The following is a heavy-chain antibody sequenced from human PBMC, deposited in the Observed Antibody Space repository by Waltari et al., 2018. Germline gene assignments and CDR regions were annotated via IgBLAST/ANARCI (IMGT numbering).Heavy chain of an antibody. J-gene: IGHJ4*03. CDR1: GDSISSGSYY. CDR3: ASCGGDCYSGFDY. V-gene: IGHV4-61*02. D-gene: IGHD2-21*01. CDR2: IYTSGST. Sequence: QVQLQESGPGLVKPSQTLSLTCTVSGDSISSGSYYWSWIRQPAGKGLEWIGRIYTSGSTNYTPSLKSRVTISVDTSKNQFSLKLSSVTAADTAVYYCASCGGDCYSGFDYWGQGTMVTVSS.